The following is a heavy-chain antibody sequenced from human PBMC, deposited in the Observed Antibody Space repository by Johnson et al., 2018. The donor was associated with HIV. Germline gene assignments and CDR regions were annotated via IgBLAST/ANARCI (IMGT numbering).Heavy chain of an antibody. CDR3: TTAFPREGESSGWFQDAFDI. D-gene: IGHD6-19*01. CDR1: GFTFSYAW. J-gene: IGHJ3*02. V-gene: IGHV3-15*01. Sequence: VQLVESGGGLVKPGGSLRLSCAASGFTFSYAWMNWVRQAPGKGLEWVGRIKSKTDGGTTDYAAPVKGRFSISRDDSKNTLYLQMNSLKTEDTAVYYCTTAFPREGESSGWFQDAFDIWGQGTMVTVSS. CDR2: IKSKTDGGTT.